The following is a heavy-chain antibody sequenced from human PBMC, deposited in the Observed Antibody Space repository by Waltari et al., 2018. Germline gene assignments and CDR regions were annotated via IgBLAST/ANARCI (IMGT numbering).Heavy chain of an antibody. J-gene: IGHJ4*02. CDR3: AKDRLVVILSEWRYFDY. CDR2: ISGSGGST. D-gene: IGHD3-22*01. CDR1: GFTFSSYA. V-gene: IGHV3-23*04. Sequence: EVQLVESGGGLVQPGGSLRLSCAASGFTFSSYAMSWVRQAPGKGLEWVSAISGSGGSTYYADSVKGRFTISRDNAKNTLYLQMNSLRAEDTAVYYCAKDRLVVILSEWRYFDYWGQGTLVTVSS.